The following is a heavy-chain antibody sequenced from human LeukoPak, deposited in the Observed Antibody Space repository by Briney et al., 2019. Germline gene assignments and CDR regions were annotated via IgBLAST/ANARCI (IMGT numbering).Heavy chain of an antibody. J-gene: IGHJ4*02. D-gene: IGHD3-22*01. Sequence: PGRSLRPSCAASGFTFSSYGMHWVRQAPGKGLEWVAVISYDGSNKYYADSVKGRFTISRDNSKNTLYLQMNSLRAEDTAVYYCAKASYDSSGYYSFDYWGQGTLVTVSS. CDR3: AKASYDSSGYYSFDY. CDR1: GFTFSSYG. CDR2: ISYDGSNK. V-gene: IGHV3-30*18.